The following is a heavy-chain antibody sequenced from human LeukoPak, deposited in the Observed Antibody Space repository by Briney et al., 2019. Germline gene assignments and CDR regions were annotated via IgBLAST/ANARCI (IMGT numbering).Heavy chain of an antibody. CDR2: IKEDGSIQ. CDR3: ARDVWTGVAVSDY. D-gene: IGHD6-19*01. J-gene: IGHJ4*02. CDR1: GFTFSSYW. Sequence: PGGSLRLSCVASGFTFSSYWMTWDRQAPGKGLEWLANIKEDGSIQYYLDSVRGRFTISRDNAKTSVYLQLNSLRADDTAVYYCARDVWTGVAVSDYWGQGTLVTVSS. V-gene: IGHV3-7*01.